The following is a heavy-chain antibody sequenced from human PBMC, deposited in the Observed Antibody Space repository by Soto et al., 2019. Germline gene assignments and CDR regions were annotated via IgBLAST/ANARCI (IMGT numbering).Heavy chain of an antibody. CDR3: ARRYGSCFDY. V-gene: IGHV4-59*08. D-gene: IGHD5-18*01. CDR1: GGSISSYY. CDR2: IYYSGST. Sequence: QVQLQESGPGLVKPSETLSLTCTVSGGSISSYYWSWIRQPPGKGLEWIGYIYYSGSTNYNPSLKSRVTISVDTSKNQFSLKLSSVTAADTAVYYGARRYGSCFDYWGQGTLVTVSS. J-gene: IGHJ4*02.